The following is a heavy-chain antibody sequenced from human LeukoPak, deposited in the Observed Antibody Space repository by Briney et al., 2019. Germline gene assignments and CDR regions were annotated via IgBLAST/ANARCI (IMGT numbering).Heavy chain of an antibody. CDR2: INPSGGST. D-gene: IGHD5-12*01. J-gene: IGHJ4*02. CDR3: ARDRRSGNAWGTGRYFDY. CDR1: GYTFTSYY. Sequence: GASVKVSCKASGYTFTSYYMHWVRQAPGQGLEWMGIINPSGGSTSYAQKFQGRVAMTRDTSTSTVYMELSSLRSEDTAVYYCARDRRSGNAWGTGRYFDYWGPGTLVTVSS. V-gene: IGHV1-46*01.